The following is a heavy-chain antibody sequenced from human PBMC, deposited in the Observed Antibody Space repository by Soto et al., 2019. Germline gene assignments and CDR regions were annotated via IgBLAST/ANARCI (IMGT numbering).Heavy chain of an antibody. V-gene: IGHV1-3*01. D-gene: IGHD3-16*01. CDR3: ARAVFAHGMDV. Sequence: GXSVKVSCTASGYSFTSYAMHWVRQAPGQRLEWMGWINAGNGNTKYSQKFQGRVTITRDTSASTAYMELSSLRSEDTAVYYCARAVFAHGMDVWGQGTTVTVSS. J-gene: IGHJ6*02. CDR1: GYSFTSYA. CDR2: INAGNGNT.